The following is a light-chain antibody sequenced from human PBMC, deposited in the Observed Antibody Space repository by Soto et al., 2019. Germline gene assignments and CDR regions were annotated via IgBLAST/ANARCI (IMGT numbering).Light chain of an antibody. CDR1: RSDIGAYNF. V-gene: IGLV2-14*03. CDR3: TSWTTSTTMI. Sequence: QSALTQPASVSGSPGQSITISCTGTRSDIGAYNFVSWYQQHPGEVPKLMLYDVNVRPSGVSNRFSGSKSGNTASLTFSGLQAEDEADYYCTSWTTSTTMIFGGGTKLTVL. CDR2: DVN. J-gene: IGLJ2*01.